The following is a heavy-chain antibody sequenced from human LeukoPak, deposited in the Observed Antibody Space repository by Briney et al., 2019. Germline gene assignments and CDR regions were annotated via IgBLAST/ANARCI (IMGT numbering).Heavy chain of an antibody. CDR2: IYHSGST. V-gene: IGHV4-38-2*02. D-gene: IGHD2-8*01. CDR1: GYSISSGYY. J-gene: IGHJ4*02. CDR3: ARGVDGNGYFDY. Sequence: SETLSLTCTVSGYSISSGYYWGWIRQPPGKGLEWIGSIYHSGSTYYNPSLKSRVTKSVDMSKNQFSLKLHSVTAADTAVYYCARGVDGNGYFDYWGQGTLVTVSS.